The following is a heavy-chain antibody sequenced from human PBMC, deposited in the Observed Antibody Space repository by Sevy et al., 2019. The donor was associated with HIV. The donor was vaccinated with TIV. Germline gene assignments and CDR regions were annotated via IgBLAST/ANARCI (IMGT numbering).Heavy chain of an antibody. Sequence: GGSLRLSCAASGFTFSSYWMTWVRQAPGKGLEWVANMRQDGSEKDYVDSVKGRFTISRDNAKNSLYLQMNSLRAEDTAVYYCASGIYGSRSRLGLGYWGQGTLVTVSS. CDR3: ASGIYGSRSRLGLGY. CDR2: MRQDGSEK. D-gene: IGHD3-10*01. CDR1: GFTFSSYW. J-gene: IGHJ4*02. V-gene: IGHV3-7*01.